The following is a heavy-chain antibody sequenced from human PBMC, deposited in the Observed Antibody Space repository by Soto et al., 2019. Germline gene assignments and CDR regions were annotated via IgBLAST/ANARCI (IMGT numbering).Heavy chain of an antibody. CDR2: LSDSGGST. CDR3: ARVSSSWYSGFFDL. V-gene: IGHV3-23*01. J-gene: IGHJ4*02. Sequence: EVQLLESGGGLVQPGGSLRLSCTASGFTFNSHAMTWVRQAPGKGLEWVSGLSDSGGSTYYADSVKGRFPISRDNSMNTLYLQMNTLSAEDTAVYYCARVSSSWYSGFFDLWGQGTLVTVSS. CDR1: GFTFNSHA. D-gene: IGHD6-13*01.